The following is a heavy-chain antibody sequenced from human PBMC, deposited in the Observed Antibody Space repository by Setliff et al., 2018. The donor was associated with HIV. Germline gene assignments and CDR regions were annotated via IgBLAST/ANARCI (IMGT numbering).Heavy chain of an antibody. D-gene: IGHD3-16*01. Sequence: SETLSLTCTVSGGSISSYYWSWIRQPPGKGLQWIGYIYNSGRGNYNPSLKSRISMSVDTSKSQVSLNLRSVTAADTAVYYCARDHGGEGTYFSFIDVWGKGTTVTVSS. CDR1: GGSISSYY. J-gene: IGHJ6*03. CDR3: ARDHGGEGTYFSFIDV. V-gene: IGHV4-59*01. CDR2: IYNSGRG.